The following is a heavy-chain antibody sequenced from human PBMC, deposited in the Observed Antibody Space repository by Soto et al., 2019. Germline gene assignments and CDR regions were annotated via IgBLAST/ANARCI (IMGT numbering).Heavy chain of an antibody. V-gene: IGHV4-59*01. CDR3: ARSDFRSRFDY. J-gene: IGHJ4*02. CDR1: GGSISSYY. CDR2: IYYSGST. D-gene: IGHD3-3*01. Sequence: SETLSLTCTVSGGSISSYYWSWIRQPPGKGLEWIGYIYYSGSTNYNPSLKSRVTISVDTSKNQFSLKLSSVTAADTAVYCCARSDFRSRFDYWGQGTLVTVSS.